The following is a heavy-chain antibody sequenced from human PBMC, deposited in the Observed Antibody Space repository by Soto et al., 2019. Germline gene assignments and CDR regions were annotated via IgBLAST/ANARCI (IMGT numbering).Heavy chain of an antibody. V-gene: IGHV4-59*08. J-gene: IGHJ6*03. CDR1: GGSISSYY. Sequence: PSETLSLTCTVSGGSISSYYWSWIRQPPGKGLEWIGYIYYSGSTNYNPSLKSRVTISVDTSKNQFSLKLSSVTAADTAVYYCARLSGIVATTYYYYYMDXWGKGTTVTVSS. D-gene: IGHD5-12*01. CDR3: ARLSGIVATTYYYYYMDX. CDR2: IYYSGST.